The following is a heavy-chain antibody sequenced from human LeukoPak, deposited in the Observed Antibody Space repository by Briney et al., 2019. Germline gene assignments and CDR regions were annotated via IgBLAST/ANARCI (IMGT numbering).Heavy chain of an antibody. Sequence: SETLSLTCTVSGGSISSSSYYWGWIRQPPGKGLEWIGSIYYSGSTYYNPSLKSRVTISVDTSKNQFSLKLSSVTAADTAVYYCASKQQLLHYFDYWGQGTLVTVSS. CDR3: ASKQQLLHYFDY. V-gene: IGHV4-39*01. CDR1: GGSISSSSYY. D-gene: IGHD6-13*01. CDR2: IYYSGST. J-gene: IGHJ4*02.